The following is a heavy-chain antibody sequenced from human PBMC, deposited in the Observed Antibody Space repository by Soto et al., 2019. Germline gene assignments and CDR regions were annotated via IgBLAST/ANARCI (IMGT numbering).Heavy chain of an antibody. D-gene: IGHD3-16*01. CDR1: GGTFSSYA. CDR3: ARDHGGANWFDP. V-gene: IGHV1-69*13. Sequence: SVKVSCKASGGTFSSYAISWVRQAPGQGLEWMGGIIPIFGTANYAQKFQGRVTITADESTSTAYMELSSLRSEDTAVYYCARDHGGANWFDPWGQGTLVTVYS. CDR2: IIPIFGTA. J-gene: IGHJ5*02.